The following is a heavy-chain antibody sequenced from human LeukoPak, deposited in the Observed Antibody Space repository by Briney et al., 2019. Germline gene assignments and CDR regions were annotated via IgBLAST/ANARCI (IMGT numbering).Heavy chain of an antibody. V-gene: IGHV4-30-2*01. Sequence: LSLTCAVSGGSISSGGYSWSWIRQPPGKGLEWIGYIYHSGSTNYNPSLKSRVTISVDTSKNQFSLKLSSVTAADTAVYYCARGGGLFGYWGQGTLVTVSS. J-gene: IGHJ4*02. CDR3: ARGGGLFGY. D-gene: IGHD3-16*01. CDR2: IYHSGST. CDR1: GGSISSGGYS.